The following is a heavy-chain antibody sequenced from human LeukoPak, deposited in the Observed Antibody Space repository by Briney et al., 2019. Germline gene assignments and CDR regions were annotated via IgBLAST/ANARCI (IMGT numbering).Heavy chain of an antibody. Sequence: TGGSLRLSCAASGFTFSSYSMNWVRQAPGKGLEWVSYISSSSSTIYYADSVKGRFTISRDNAKNSLYLQMNSLRAEDTAVYYCAGDEGIVATIRGSAFDIWGQGTMVTVSS. CDR1: GFTFSSYS. D-gene: IGHD5-12*01. CDR2: ISSSSSTI. J-gene: IGHJ3*02. V-gene: IGHV3-48*01. CDR3: AGDEGIVATIRGSAFDI.